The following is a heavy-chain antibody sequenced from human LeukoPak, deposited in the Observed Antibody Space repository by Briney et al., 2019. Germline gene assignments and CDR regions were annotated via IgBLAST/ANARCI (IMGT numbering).Heavy chain of an antibody. V-gene: IGHV3-30*04. CDR3: AKDDAWLRFGE. D-gene: IGHD3-10*01. CDR1: GFTFSSYA. J-gene: IGHJ4*02. CDR2: ISYDGSNK. Sequence: GGSLRLSCAASGFTFSSYAIHWVRQAPGKGLEWVALISYDGSNKYYADSVKGRFTISRDKSKNTLYLEVISLTAEDTAVYYCAKDDAWLRFGEWSQGTLVTVSS.